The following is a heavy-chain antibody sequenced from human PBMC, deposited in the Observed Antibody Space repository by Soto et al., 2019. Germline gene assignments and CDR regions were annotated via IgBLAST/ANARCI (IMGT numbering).Heavy chain of an antibody. J-gene: IGHJ4*02. D-gene: IGHD2-15*01. V-gene: IGHV3-74*01. CDR3: VRTSLVVAAATREDY. Sequence: EVQLVESGGGLVQPGESRRLSCAASGFTFSSYWMHWVRQAPGKGLVWVSRINSDGSSTSYAGSVKGRFTISRDNAQNTLYLQMNSLRAEDTAVYYCVRTSLVVAAATREDYWGQGTLVTVSS. CDR1: GFTFSSYW. CDR2: INSDGSST.